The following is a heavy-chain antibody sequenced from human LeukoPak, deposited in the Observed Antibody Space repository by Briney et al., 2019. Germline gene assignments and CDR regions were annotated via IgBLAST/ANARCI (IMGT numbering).Heavy chain of an antibody. Sequence: GGSLRLSCAASGFTFSGYTMNWVRQAPGKGLEWVSSISSTNTYIYYGDSVKGRFTISRDNAKNSLYLQMNSLRAEDTAVYYCARDLAATDDYWGQGTLVTVSS. CDR1: GFTFSGYT. J-gene: IGHJ4*02. V-gene: IGHV3-21*01. CDR3: ARDLAATDDY. D-gene: IGHD2-15*01. CDR2: ISSTNTYI.